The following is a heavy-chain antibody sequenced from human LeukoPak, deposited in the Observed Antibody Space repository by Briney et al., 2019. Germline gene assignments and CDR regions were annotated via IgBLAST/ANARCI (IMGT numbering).Heavy chain of an antibody. CDR2: IYSSGNT. CDR3: ARRNDFGI. CDR1: GGSISGDH. Sequence: SETLSLTCTVSGGSISGDHWNWIRQPPGKGLEWIGYIYSSGNTNYNPFLKSRVTISVDMSKNQFSLKLSSVTAADTAVYYCARRNDFGIWGQGTMVTVSS. J-gene: IGHJ3*02. V-gene: IGHV4-59*08.